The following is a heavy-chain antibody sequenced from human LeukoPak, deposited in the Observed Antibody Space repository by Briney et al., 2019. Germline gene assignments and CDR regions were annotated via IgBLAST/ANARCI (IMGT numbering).Heavy chain of an antibody. D-gene: IGHD4-17*01. J-gene: IGHJ4*02. V-gene: IGHV4-39*07. Sequence: PSETLSLTCTVSGGSISSSSSYWGWIRQPPGKGLEWIGSIFYSGNTYYNPSLKSRVTISVDTSKNQFSLKLSSVTAADTAVYYCARGGDYEGGVYWGQGTLVTVSS. CDR3: ARGGDYEGGVY. CDR2: IFYSGNT. CDR1: GGSISSSSSY.